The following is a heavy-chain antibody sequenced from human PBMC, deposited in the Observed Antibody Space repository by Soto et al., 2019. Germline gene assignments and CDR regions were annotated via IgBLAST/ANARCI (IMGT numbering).Heavy chain of an antibody. D-gene: IGHD6-25*01. V-gene: IGHV1-2*02. CDR1: GYTFTDYH. CDR2: INANNGGA. J-gene: IGHJ5*01. CDR3: AREGGSDSLAPKINWFDT. Sequence: QVPLVQSGDEVKNPGASVKVSCKPSGYTFTDYHIHWVRQAPGQGLEFMGWINANNGGAGSAQQFQGRLTVTRDTSISTVYMELSNLRSDDTAVYFCAREGGSDSLAPKINWFDTWGHGTRVTVSS.